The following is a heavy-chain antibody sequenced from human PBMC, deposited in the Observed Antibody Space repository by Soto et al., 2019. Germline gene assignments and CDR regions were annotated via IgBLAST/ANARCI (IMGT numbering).Heavy chain of an antibody. V-gene: IGHV1-46*03. D-gene: IGHD3-16*01. CDR3: VRPFGRLSNWFGP. CDR1: GYTFTDCK. Sequence: QVHLIQSGPEVKKPGASVKVSCKASGYTFTDCKMHWVRQAPGQGLEWVGGIKPNGGSTNYAQKFQGRGIVTRDSFTSTVDMELSDLKSDDTASYDCVRPFGRLSNWFGPWGQGTLVTVSS. CDR2: IKPNGGST. J-gene: IGHJ5*02.